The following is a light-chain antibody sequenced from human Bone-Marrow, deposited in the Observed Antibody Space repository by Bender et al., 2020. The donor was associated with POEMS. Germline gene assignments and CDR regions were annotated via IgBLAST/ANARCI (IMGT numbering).Light chain of an antibody. CDR3: SSWDDSLSGWV. J-gene: IGLJ3*02. CDR2: ADR. CDR1: NSNIGVNS. Sequence: QSVLTQPPSASGTPGQKVTISCSGSNSNIGVNSVSWYRQFPGAAPNLLIYADRQRPSGVPARFSGSKSGTSASLAISDIQSEDEGDYYCSSWDDSLSGWVFGGGTKLTVL. V-gene: IGLV1-44*01.